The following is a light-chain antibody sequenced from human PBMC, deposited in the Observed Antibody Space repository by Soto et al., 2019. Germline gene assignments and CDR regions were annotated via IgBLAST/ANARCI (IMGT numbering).Light chain of an antibody. CDR3: HQSYSTHRTT. V-gene: IGKV1-39*01. CDR2: AAS. J-gene: IGKJ2*01. Sequence: DIQMTQSPSSLSASVGDRVTITCRASQSISSYLNWYQQKPGKAPKLLIYAASSLQSGVPSRFSGSGSGTDFTLTISSLQPEDFATYYCHQSYSTHRTTFGQGTKLEIK. CDR1: QSISSY.